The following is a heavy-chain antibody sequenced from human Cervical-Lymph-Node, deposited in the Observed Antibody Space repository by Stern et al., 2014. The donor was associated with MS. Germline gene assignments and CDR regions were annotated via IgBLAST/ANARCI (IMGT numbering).Heavy chain of an antibody. CDR3: AGSQGAGAY. J-gene: IGHJ4*02. CDR2: ISYDGSTK. V-gene: IGHV3-30*03. D-gene: IGHD6-13*01. Sequence: VQLVESGGGVVQPGRSLRLSCAASGSTFSTSAMHWVRQAPGKGLEWVAFISYDGSTKYYVDSVKGRFTISRDNSKNTLYLQMNSLRPEDTAVYYCAGSQGAGAYWGQGTLVTVSS. CDR1: GSTFSTSA.